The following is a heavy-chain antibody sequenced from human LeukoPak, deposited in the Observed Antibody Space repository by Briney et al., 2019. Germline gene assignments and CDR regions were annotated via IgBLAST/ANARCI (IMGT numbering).Heavy chain of an antibody. V-gene: IGHV4-31*03. CDR1: GGSISSGGYY. Sequence: SQTLSLTCTVSGGSISSGGYYWSWIRQHPGKGLEWIGYIYYSGSTYYNPSLKRRVTISVDTSKNQFSLKLSSVTAAVTAVYYCASVAFLRELLNWGQGTLVTVSS. J-gene: IGHJ4*02. CDR3: ASVAFLRELLN. D-gene: IGHD3-10*01. CDR2: IYYSGST.